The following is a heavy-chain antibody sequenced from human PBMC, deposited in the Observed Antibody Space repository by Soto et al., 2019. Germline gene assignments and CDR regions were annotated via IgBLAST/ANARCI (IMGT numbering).Heavy chain of an antibody. J-gene: IGHJ4*02. Sequence: QVQLVQSGAEVKKPGASVKVSCKASGYSFTNYGFTWVRQAPGQGLEWMGWINGYNGNTNYAPKLQGRFTMTTDTSTSTDYVELGSLTSDDTAVYFCAASSATSSLWGQGTLVTVSS. CDR1: GYSFTNYG. CDR2: INGYNGNT. V-gene: IGHV1-18*01. D-gene: IGHD1-1*01. CDR3: AASSATSSL.